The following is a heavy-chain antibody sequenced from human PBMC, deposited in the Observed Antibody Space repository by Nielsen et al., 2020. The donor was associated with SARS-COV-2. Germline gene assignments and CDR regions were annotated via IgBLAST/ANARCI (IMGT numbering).Heavy chain of an antibody. J-gene: IGHJ4*02. Sequence: GESLKISCAASGFTFSSYAMSWVRQAPGKGLEWVANIKQDGSEKYYVDSVKGRFTISRDNAKNSLYLQMNSLRAEDTAVYYCAREGTAAAIFDYWGQGTLVTVSS. CDR2: IKQDGSEK. V-gene: IGHV3-7*01. D-gene: IGHD6-13*01. CDR1: GFTFSSYA. CDR3: AREGTAAAIFDY.